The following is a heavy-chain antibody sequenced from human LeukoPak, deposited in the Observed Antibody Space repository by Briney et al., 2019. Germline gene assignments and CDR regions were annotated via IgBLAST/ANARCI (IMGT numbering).Heavy chain of an antibody. CDR1: GFTFSSYS. CDR3: ARASSGTQDAFDI. J-gene: IGHJ3*02. CDR2: IS. V-gene: IGHV3-21*01. Sequence: PGGSLRLSCAASGFTFSSYSMNWVGQGPGKGLEWVSSISYAGSVKDRFTISRETAKNSVEMQMNRLRADDTAVYYCARASSGTQDAFDIWGQGTMVTVSS. D-gene: IGHD1-26*01.